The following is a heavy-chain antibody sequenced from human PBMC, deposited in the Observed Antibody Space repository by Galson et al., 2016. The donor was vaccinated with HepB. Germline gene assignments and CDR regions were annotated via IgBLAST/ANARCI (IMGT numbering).Heavy chain of an antibody. Sequence: SLRLSCAASGFTVSSSYMSWVRQAPGKGLEWVSVIYSGGSTYYADSVKGRFTISRDNSKNTLYLQMNSLRAEDTGVYYCARDQTRRGPTTFDNWGQGTLVTVSS. CDR2: IYSGGST. CDR3: ARDQTRRGPTTFDN. D-gene: IGHD1-26*01. J-gene: IGHJ4*02. CDR1: GFTVSSSY. V-gene: IGHV3-53*01.